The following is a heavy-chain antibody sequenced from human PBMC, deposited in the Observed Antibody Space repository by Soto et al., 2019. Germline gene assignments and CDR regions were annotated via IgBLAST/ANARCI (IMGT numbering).Heavy chain of an antibody. CDR3: ARCVSQKPQVSGMTGTTFFTIFDP. V-gene: IGHV4-34*01. Sequence: SSETLSLTCAIDGGSLSGFDWAWIRQSPGKGLEWIGEFNHRGRFNYNPSLERRVTMSTDTSKNQFSLRVTSVTAADTAVYYCARCVSQKPQVSGMTGTTFFTIFDPWGPGTLVTVSS. CDR1: GGSLSGFD. D-gene: IGHD1-7*01. J-gene: IGHJ5*02. CDR2: FNHRGRF.